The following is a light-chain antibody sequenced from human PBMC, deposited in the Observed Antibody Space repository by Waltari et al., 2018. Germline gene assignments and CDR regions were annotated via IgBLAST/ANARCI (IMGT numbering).Light chain of an antibody. CDR2: EGS. CDR3: CSYAGSSTSPYV. Sequence: SALTQPAPVSGSPGQSITISSPGTSSDVGRYNLVSRDQQHPGKAPKLMIYEGSRRPSGVSNRFSGSKPGNTASMTISGLQAEDEAEYYCCSYAGSSTSPYVFGTGTKVTVL. CDR1: SSDVGRYNL. J-gene: IGLJ1*01. V-gene: IGLV2-23*01.